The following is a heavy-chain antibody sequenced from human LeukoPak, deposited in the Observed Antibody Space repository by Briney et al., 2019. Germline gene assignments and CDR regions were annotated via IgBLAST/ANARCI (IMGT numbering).Heavy chain of an antibody. CDR3: VRHTPSGWYQVVY. D-gene: IGHD6-19*01. J-gene: IGHJ4*02. CDR2: ITYNGNT. V-gene: IGHV4-59*03. Sequence: SETLSLTCTVSGGSIDNYFWSWIRQPPGKGLEWIGFITYNGNTDHNPSLKSRVTISVDASKNQFSLKLTSVTAADTAVYYCVRHTPSGWYQVVYWGQGTLVTVSS. CDR1: GGSIDNYF.